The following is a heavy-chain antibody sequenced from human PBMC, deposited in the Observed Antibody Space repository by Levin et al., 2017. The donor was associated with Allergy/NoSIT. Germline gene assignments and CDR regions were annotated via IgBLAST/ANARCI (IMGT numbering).Heavy chain of an antibody. CDR1: GFTFDDYA. V-gene: IGHV3-9*01. J-gene: IGHJ4*02. CDR3: AKDIYSSSWYGGRGFDY. D-gene: IGHD6-13*01. CDR2: ISWNSGSI. Sequence: GGSLRLSCAASGFTFDDYAMHWVRQAPGKGLEWVSGISWNSGSIGYADSVKGRFTISRDNAKNSLYLQMNSLRAEDTALYYCAKDIYSSSWYGGRGFDYWGQGTLVTVSS.